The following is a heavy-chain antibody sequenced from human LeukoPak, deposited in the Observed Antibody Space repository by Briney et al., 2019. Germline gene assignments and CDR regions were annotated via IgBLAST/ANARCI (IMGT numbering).Heavy chain of an antibody. CDR1: GGSISTSNYY. CDR3: ARVGWSHNWGLIDY. V-gene: IGHV4-39*07. CDR2: IFYSGST. J-gene: IGHJ4*02. D-gene: IGHD3-16*01. Sequence: SETLSLTCTVSGGSISTSNYYWGWIRQPPGKGLEWIGNIFYSGSTYYSPSLRSRATISLDTSKNQFSLKLSSVTAADTAVYYCARVGWSHNWGLIDYWGQGTLVTVSS.